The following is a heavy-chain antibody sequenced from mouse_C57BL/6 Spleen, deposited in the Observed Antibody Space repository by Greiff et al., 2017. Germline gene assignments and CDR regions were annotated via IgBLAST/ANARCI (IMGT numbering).Heavy chain of an antibody. V-gene: IGHV1-55*01. J-gene: IGHJ4*01. CDR2: IYPGSGST. Sequence: QVQLQQPGAELVKPGASVKMSCKASGYTFTSDWITWVKQRPGHGLEWIGDIYPGSGSTNYNEKFKSKDTLTVDTSSTKAHMQLSLLTSEDSAVYYFTKRGLHCALDYWGQGTSVTVSS. CDR1: GYTFTSDW. CDR3: TKRGLHCALDY. D-gene: IGHD2-4*01.